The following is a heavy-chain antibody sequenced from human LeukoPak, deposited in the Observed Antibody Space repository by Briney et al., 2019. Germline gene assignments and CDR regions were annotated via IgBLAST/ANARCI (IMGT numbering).Heavy chain of an antibody. CDR3: AREHGSGDTYFDY. D-gene: IGHD3-10*01. J-gene: IGHJ4*02. CDR2: IKQDGSEK. V-gene: IGHV3-7*01. Sequence: GGSLRLSCAASGFTFSSYWMSWFRQAPGKGLEGVANIKQDGSEKYYVDSVKGRFTISRDNAKNSLYLQMNSLRAEDTAVYYCAREHGSGDTYFDYWGQGTLVTVSS. CDR1: GFTFSSYW.